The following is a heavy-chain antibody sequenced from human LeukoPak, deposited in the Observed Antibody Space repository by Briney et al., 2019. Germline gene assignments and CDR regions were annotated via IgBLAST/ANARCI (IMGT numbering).Heavy chain of an antibody. CDR3: AKASYDSSGYSDY. Sequence: GGSLRLSCAASGFTFSSYAMGWVRQAPGKGLEWVSAISGSGGSTYYADSVKGRFTISRDNSKNTLYLQMNSLRAEDTAVYYCAKASYDSSGYSDYWGQGTLVTVSS. D-gene: IGHD3-22*01. V-gene: IGHV3-23*01. CDR1: GFTFSSYA. CDR2: ISGSGGST. J-gene: IGHJ4*02.